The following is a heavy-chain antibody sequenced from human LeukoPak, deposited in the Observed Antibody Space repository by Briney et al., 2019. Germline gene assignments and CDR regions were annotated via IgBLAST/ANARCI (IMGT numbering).Heavy chain of an antibody. J-gene: IGHJ4*02. CDR2: IYYSGST. CDR1: GVSISSYY. D-gene: IGHD3-9*01. Sequence: SETLSLTCTVSGVSISSYYWSWIRQPPGKGLEWIGYIYYSGSTNYNPSLKSRVTISVDMSKNQFSLKLSSVTAADTAVYYCARALRYFDLYYFDYWGQGTLVTVSS. V-gene: IGHV4-59*01. CDR3: ARALRYFDLYYFDY.